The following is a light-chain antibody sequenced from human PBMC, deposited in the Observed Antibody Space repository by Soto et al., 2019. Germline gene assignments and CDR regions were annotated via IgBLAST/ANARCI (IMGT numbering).Light chain of an antibody. CDR1: QDISTL. Sequence: DIQMTQSPSSVSASIGDTVTITCRASQDISTLLAWYQQKPGKAPKLLIYGASTLESGVPSRFSGRGSGTDFTLTISSLQPEDFATYYCQQLDSYPLTFGGGTKVDIK. CDR3: QQLDSYPLT. V-gene: IGKV1D-12*01. CDR2: GAS. J-gene: IGKJ4*01.